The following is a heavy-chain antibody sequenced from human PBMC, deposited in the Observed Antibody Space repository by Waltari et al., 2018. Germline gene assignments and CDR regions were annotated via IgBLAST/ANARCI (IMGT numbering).Heavy chain of an antibody. J-gene: IGHJ4*02. Sequence: QVQLVQYGAEVKKPGASVKVICKASGYTFTSYYMHWVRQAPGQGLEWMGIINPSGGSTSYAQKFQGRVTMTRDTSTSTVYMELSSLRSEYTAVYYCARERLYGPEWDYWGQGTLVTVSS. D-gene: IGHD4-17*01. CDR3: ARERLYGPEWDY. CDR2: INPSGGST. V-gene: IGHV1-46*01. CDR1: GYTFTSYY.